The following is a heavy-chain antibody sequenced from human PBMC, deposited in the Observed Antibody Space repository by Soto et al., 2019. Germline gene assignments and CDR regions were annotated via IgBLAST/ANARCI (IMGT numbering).Heavy chain of an antibody. CDR2: ISAYNGNT. D-gene: IGHD6-19*01. V-gene: IGHV1-18*01. CDR3: ARETMGIAXAGLDAFDI. J-gene: IGHJ3*02. Sequence: GASVKVSCKASGYTFTSYGISWVRQAPGQGLEWMGWISAYNGNTNYAQKLQGRVTMTTDTSTSTAYMELRSLRSDDTAVYYFARETMGIAXAGLDAFDIWGQGTXVTXSS. CDR1: GYTFTSYG.